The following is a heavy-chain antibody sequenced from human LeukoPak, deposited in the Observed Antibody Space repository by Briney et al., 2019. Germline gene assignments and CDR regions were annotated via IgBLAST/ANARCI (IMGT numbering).Heavy chain of an antibody. CDR3: VKIAPDLP. Sequence: GGTLRLSCAASGFTFSSFGMTWVRQAPGKGLEWVSAISDNGGSIFYADSVKGRFTISRDNSKNSLYLQMNSLRADDTAVYYCVKIAPDLPWGQGTLVTVSS. D-gene: IGHD2-21*01. CDR2: ISDNGGSI. J-gene: IGHJ5*02. V-gene: IGHV3-23*01. CDR1: GFTFSSFG.